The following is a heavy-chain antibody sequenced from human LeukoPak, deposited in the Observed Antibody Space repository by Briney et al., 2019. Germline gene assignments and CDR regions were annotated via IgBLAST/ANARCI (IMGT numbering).Heavy chain of an antibody. D-gene: IGHD3-3*01. J-gene: IGHJ4*02. CDR1: GFTFSSYA. CDR2: ISYDGSNK. CDR3: ARAQYYDFWSGYHDY. Sequence: PGGSLRLSCATSGFTFSSYAMHWVRQAPGKGLEWVAVISYDGSNKYYADSVKGRFTISRDNSKNTLYLQMNSLRAEDTAVYYCARAQYYDFWSGYHDYWGQGTLVTVSS. V-gene: IGHV3-30*04.